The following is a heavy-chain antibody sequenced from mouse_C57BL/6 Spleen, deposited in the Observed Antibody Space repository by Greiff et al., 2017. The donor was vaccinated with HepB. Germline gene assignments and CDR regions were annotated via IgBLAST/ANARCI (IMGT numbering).Heavy chain of an antibody. D-gene: IGHD2-4*01. CDR3: ARVYDYDGDGFAY. Sequence: VQLQQSGPELVKPGASVKIPCKASGYTFTDYNMDWVKQSHGKSLEWIGDINPNNGGTIYNQKFKGKATLTVDKSSSTAYMELRSLTSEDTAVYYCARVYDYDGDGFAYWGQGTLVTVSA. J-gene: IGHJ3*01. CDR2: INPNNGGT. V-gene: IGHV1-18*01. CDR1: GYTFTDYN.